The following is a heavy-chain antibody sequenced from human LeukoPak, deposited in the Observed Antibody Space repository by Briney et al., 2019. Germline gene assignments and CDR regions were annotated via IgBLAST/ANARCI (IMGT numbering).Heavy chain of an antibody. J-gene: IGHJ6*02. CDR1: GGSISSGGYY. CDR2: IYYSGST. V-gene: IGHV4-31*03. D-gene: IGHD3-10*01. Sequence: SETLSLTCTVSGGSISSGGYYWSWIRQHPGKGLEWIGYIYYSGSTYYNPSLKSRVTISVDTSKNQFSLKLSSVTAADTAVYYCARDSARGVGDYSMDVWGQGTTVTVSS. CDR3: ARDSARGVGDYSMDV.